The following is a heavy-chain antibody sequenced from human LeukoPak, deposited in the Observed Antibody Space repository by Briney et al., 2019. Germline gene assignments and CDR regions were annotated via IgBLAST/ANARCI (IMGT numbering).Heavy chain of an antibody. CDR2: LYDYGRT. Sequence: SSETLSLTCTVSGGSISGHYWSWIRQPPGKGLEWIGYLYDYGRTKHNPSLNSRLTLSADTSKNQFSLRLSSVTAADTAVYFCATIKRGNIFGYFDFWGQGILVAVSS. CDR1: GGSISGHY. J-gene: IGHJ4*02. V-gene: IGHV4-59*11. D-gene: IGHD5-18*01. CDR3: ATIKRGNIFGYFDF.